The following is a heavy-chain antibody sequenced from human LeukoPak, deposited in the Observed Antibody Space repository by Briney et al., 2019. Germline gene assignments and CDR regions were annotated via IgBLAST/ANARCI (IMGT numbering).Heavy chain of an antibody. CDR1: GFTFSSYS. V-gene: IGHV3-48*01. Sequence: PGGSLRLSCAASGFTFSSYSMNWVRQAPGKGLEWVSYISSSSSTIYYADSVKGRFTISRDNAKNSLYLQMNSLRAEDTAVYYCARVREFLEGYDAFDIWGQGTMVTVSS. D-gene: IGHD2-15*01. J-gene: IGHJ3*02. CDR3: ARVREFLEGYDAFDI. CDR2: ISSSSSTI.